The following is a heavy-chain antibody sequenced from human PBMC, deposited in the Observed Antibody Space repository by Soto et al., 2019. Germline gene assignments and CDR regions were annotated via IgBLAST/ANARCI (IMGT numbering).Heavy chain of an antibody. Sequence: QVQLVQSGAEVKKPGASVKVSCKASGYTFTSYYMHWVRQAPGQGLEWMGIINPSGGSTSYAQKFQGRVTMTRDTSTSTVYMELSSLRSEDTAVYYCARSRMVRGVILYYAFDIWGQGTMVTVSS. CDR2: INPSGGST. V-gene: IGHV1-46*01. CDR3: ARSRMVRGVILYYAFDI. D-gene: IGHD3-10*01. CDR1: GYTFTSYY. J-gene: IGHJ3*02.